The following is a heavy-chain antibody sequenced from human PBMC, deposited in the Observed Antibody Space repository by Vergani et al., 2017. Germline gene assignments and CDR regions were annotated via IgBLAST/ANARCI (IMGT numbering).Heavy chain of an antibody. CDR2: IYYSGST. CDR3: ARDSNWVRGVITI. CDR1: GGSISSGGYY. J-gene: IGHJ4*02. V-gene: IGHV4-31*03. D-gene: IGHD3-10*01. Sequence: QVQLQESGPGLVKPSQTLSLTCTVSGGSISSGGYYWNWIRQLPGKGLEWIGYIYYSGSTYDNPSLKSRVTISLDTSKNQSSLRLSSVTAADTAVYYCARDSNWVRGVITIWGQGTLVTVSS.